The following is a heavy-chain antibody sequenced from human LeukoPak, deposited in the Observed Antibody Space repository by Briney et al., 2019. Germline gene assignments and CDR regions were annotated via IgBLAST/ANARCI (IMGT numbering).Heavy chain of an antibody. J-gene: IGHJ5*02. Sequence: APVKVSCKASGYTFTSYGISWVRQAPGQGLEWMGWISAYNGNTNYAQKLQGRVTMTTDTSTSTAYMELRSLRSDDTAVYYCARDRYPYYYDSSGYYLGGFDPWGQGTLVTVPS. D-gene: IGHD3-22*01. CDR2: ISAYNGNT. CDR1: GYTFTSYG. V-gene: IGHV1-18*01. CDR3: ARDRYPYYYDSSGYYLGGFDP.